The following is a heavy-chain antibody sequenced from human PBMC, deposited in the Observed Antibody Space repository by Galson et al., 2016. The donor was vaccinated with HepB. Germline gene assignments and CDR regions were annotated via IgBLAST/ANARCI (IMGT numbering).Heavy chain of an antibody. CDR2: INGDSGVT. D-gene: IGHD7-27*01. J-gene: IGHJ4*02. CDR3: TRDHKWGPDY. CDR1: GFTFTGHY. Sequence: SVKVSCKASGFTFTGHYMHWVRQAAGQGLEWMGWINGDSGVTHYAEKFQGRATLTRDTSISTVYMELNNLRSDDTATYYCTRDHKWGPDYWGQGTLVAVSS. V-gene: IGHV1-2*02.